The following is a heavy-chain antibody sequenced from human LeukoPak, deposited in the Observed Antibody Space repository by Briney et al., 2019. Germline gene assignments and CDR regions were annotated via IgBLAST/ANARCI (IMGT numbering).Heavy chain of an antibody. CDR3: ARVRFDAFDI. J-gene: IGHJ3*02. CDR2: IYTSGST. V-gene: IGHV4-4*07. D-gene: IGHD3-3*01. CDR1: GGSISSYY. Sequence: SETLSLTCTVSGGSISSYYWRWIRQPAGKGLKWIGRIYTSGSTNYNPSLKSRVTMSVDTSKNQFSLKLSSVTAADTAVYYCARVRFDAFDIWGQGTMVTVSS.